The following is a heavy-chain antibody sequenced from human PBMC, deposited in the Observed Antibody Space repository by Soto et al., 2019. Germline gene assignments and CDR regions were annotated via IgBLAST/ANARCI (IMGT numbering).Heavy chain of an antibody. V-gene: IGHV1-18*01. J-gene: IGHJ6*02. CDR3: ARVRTMVRGVIRPNYYYYGMDV. Sequence: SVKVSCKASGYTFSSYGISWVRQAPGQGLEWMGWISAYNGNTNYAQKLQGRVTMTTDTSTSTAYMELRSLRSDDTAVYYCARVRTMVRGVIRPNYYYYGMDVWGQGTTVTVSS. D-gene: IGHD3-10*01. CDR1: GYTFSSYG. CDR2: ISAYNGNT.